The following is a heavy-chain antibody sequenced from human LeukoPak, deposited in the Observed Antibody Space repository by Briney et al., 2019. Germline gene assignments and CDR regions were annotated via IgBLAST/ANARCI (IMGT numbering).Heavy chain of an antibody. Sequence: ASVKVACKASAGTFSSYAICWVRQAPGQGLEWMGVIIPIFGTANYAQKFQGRVTITADESTSTVYMELSSLRSEDTAVYYCAREDSSGYPSAFDIWGQGTMVTVSS. CDR2: IIPIFGTA. V-gene: IGHV1-69*13. D-gene: IGHD3-22*01. J-gene: IGHJ3*02. CDR3: AREDSSGYPSAFDI. CDR1: AGTFSSYA.